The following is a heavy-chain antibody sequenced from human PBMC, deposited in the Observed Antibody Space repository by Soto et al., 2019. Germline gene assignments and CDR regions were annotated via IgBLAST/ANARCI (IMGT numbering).Heavy chain of an antibody. J-gene: IGHJ4*02. CDR1: GFTFSWYW. CDR3: AREGVGGSFDY. CDR2: INSDGSST. Sequence: EVQLVESGGGLVQPGWSLRLSCAASGFTFSWYWMQWVRQAPGKGLVWVSRINSDGSSTSYADSVKGRFTISRYYAQNTLYLQMNSLRAEDTAMYYCAREGVGGSFDYWGQGTLVTLSS. D-gene: IGHD1-26*01. V-gene: IGHV3-74*01.